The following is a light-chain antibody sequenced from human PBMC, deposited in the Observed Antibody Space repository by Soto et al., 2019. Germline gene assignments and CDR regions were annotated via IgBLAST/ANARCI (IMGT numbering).Light chain of an antibody. V-gene: IGLV2-14*01. Sequence: QSALAQPASVSGSPGQSITISCSGTTFDVGGYNYVSWFQQHPGKAPKLLIYDVYNRPSGISHRFSGSKSGSTASLTISGLQPEDEADYYCSSYSATATVEKVFGPGTKLTVL. CDR3: SSYSATATVEKV. CDR2: DVY. CDR1: TFDVGGYNY. J-gene: IGLJ1*01.